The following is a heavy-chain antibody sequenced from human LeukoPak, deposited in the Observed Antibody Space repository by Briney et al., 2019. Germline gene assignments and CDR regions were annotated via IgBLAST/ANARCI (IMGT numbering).Heavy chain of an antibody. V-gene: IGHV4-61*01. Sequence: SETLSLTCTVSGGSVSSGSYYWSWIRQPPGKGLEWIGHIYYSGSTNYNPSLKSRVTISVDTSKNQFSLKLSSVTAADTAVYYCARGVVVAASPDYFDYWGQGTLVTVSS. CDR2: IYYSGST. J-gene: IGHJ4*02. D-gene: IGHD2-15*01. CDR3: ARGVVVAASPDYFDY. CDR1: GGSVSSGSYY.